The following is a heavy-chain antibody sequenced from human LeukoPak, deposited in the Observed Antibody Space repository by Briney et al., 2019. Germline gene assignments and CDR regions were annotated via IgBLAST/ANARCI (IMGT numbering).Heavy chain of an antibody. CDR3: AKVDPSGYSSGWFYY. D-gene: IGHD6-19*01. CDR2: INQDGSVE. V-gene: IGHV3-7*03. J-gene: IGHJ4*02. Sequence: PGGSLRLSCAGSEFTFNRHWMSWIRQAPGKGLDWVASINQDGSVENYVDSVRGRFIISRDKSKNTLYLQMNSLRAEDTAVYYCAKVDPSGYSSGWFYYWGQGTLVTISS. CDR1: EFTFNRHW.